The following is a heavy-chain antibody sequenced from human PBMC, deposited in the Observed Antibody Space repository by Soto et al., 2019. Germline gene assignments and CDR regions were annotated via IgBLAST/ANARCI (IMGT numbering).Heavy chain of an antibody. J-gene: IGHJ6*02. V-gene: IGHV3-48*02. Sequence: EVQLVESGGGLIRPGGSLRLSWAASGFTFDSYSMNWVRQAPGKGLEWVAYISNTSRTRYYADSVKGRITISRDNAKNSLYLQLNSLREEDTALYYCARDSSAAARRGGMDVWGQGITVTVSS. CDR3: ARDSSAAARRGGMDV. D-gene: IGHD3-22*01. CDR2: ISNTSRTR. CDR1: GFTFDSYS.